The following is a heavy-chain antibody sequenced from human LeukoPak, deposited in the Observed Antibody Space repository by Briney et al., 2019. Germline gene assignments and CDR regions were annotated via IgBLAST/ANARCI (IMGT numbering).Heavy chain of an antibody. Sequence: GGSLGLSCAASGFTFSSYAMTWVRRAPGKGLEWVSAITDSTYFADSVRGRFTISRDSSKNTVYLQMNSLRAEDTAVYYCARYCSGGRCYSGLDPWGQGALVTVSS. V-gene: IGHV3-23*01. J-gene: IGHJ5*02. D-gene: IGHD2-15*01. CDR1: GFTFSSYA. CDR3: ARYCSGGRCYSGLDP. CDR2: ITDST.